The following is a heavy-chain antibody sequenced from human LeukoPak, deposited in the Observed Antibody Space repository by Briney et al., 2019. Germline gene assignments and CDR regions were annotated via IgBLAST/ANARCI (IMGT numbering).Heavy chain of an antibody. D-gene: IGHD6-13*01. J-gene: IGHJ5*02. CDR1: GGSISSGDYY. CDR2: IYYNGSP. CDR3: ARVRAAAVWFDP. V-gene: IGHV4-31*02. Sequence: PSETLSLTCTVSGGSISSGDYYWSWVRQRPGKGLEWIGYIYYNGSPYYNPPLRSRVIISIDTSKNQFSLRLTSVTAADTAVYYCARVRAAAVWFDPWGQGTLVTVSS.